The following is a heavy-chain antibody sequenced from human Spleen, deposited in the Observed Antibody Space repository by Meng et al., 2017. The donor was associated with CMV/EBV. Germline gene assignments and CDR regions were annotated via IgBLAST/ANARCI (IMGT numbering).Heavy chain of an antibody. Sequence: ASGFTFSDYYMSWIRQAPGKGLEWLSYISSSGSHINYADSVKGRFTISRDNANNLLYLQMNSLRVEDTAMYYCAKPARRIGGNCFDPWGQGTLVTVSS. CDR3: AKPARRIGGNCFDP. V-gene: IGHV3-11*01. J-gene: IGHJ5*02. D-gene: IGHD6-6*01. CDR1: GFTFSDYY. CDR2: ISSSGSHI.